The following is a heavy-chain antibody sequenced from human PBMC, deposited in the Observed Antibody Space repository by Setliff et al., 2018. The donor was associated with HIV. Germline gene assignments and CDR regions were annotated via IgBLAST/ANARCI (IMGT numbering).Heavy chain of an antibody. CDR2: TTSNGRTT. Sequence: PGGSLRLSCAASGFTFSAYAMTWVRQAPGKGLEWVSATTSNGRTTDYAESVRGRFILPRDNSGNTLYLQMTSLRAEDTATYYCAKAWGSGYPSFESALMFDVWGQGTLVTVSS. V-gene: IGHV3-23*01. CDR3: AKAWGSGYPSFESALMFDV. CDR1: GFTFSAYA. D-gene: IGHD3-16*01. J-gene: IGHJ4*02.